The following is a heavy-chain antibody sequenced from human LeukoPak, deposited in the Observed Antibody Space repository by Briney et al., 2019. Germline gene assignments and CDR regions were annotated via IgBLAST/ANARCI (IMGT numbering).Heavy chain of an antibody. CDR2: ISYSGNT. V-gene: IGHV4-59*12. Sequence: SETLSLTCTVSGGSISNYYWSWIRQPPGKELEWIGYISYSGNTDSNPSLKSRVTISVDTSKNQFSLKLSSVTAADTAVYYCARDGGYITMIVVVMGAFDIWGQGTMVTVSS. D-gene: IGHD3-22*01. CDR3: ARDGGYITMIVVVMGAFDI. J-gene: IGHJ3*02. CDR1: GGSISNYY.